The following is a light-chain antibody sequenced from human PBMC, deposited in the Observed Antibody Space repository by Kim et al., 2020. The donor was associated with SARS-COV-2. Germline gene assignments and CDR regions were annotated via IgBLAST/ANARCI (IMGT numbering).Light chain of an antibody. J-gene: IGLJ3*02. CDR3: NARDSSGSHLV. CDR2: GKN. Sequence: ALGQTVRITSQADRLRSYYATWYQQKPGQAPVVVIYGKNNRPSGIPDRFSGSSSVNTASLTITGAQAEDEADYYCNARDSSGSHLVFGGGTQLTVL. CDR1: RLRSYY. V-gene: IGLV3-19*01.